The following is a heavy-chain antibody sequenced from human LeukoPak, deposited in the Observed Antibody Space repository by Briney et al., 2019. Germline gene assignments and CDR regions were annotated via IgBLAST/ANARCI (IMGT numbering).Heavy chain of an antibody. Sequence: PGGSLRLSCAASGFTFSNAWMTWVRQAPGKGLEWVSYISSSGSTIYYADSVKGRFTISRDNAKNSLYLQMNSLRAEDTAVYYCARPREVEMAIDYWGQGTLVTVSS. CDR1: GFTFSNAW. D-gene: IGHD5-24*01. J-gene: IGHJ4*02. CDR3: ARPREVEMAIDY. CDR2: ISSSGSTI. V-gene: IGHV3-11*01.